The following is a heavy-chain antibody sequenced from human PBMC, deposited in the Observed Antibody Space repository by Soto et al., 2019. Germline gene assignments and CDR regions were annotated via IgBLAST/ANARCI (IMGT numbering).Heavy chain of an antibody. J-gene: IGHJ4*02. CDR1: GGSISNFY. V-gene: IGHV4-59*01. D-gene: IGHD3-10*01. CDR2: VYYTGST. CDR3: ARAQFPSMDPFEY. Sequence: SETLSLTCTVSGGSISNFYWSWIRQPPGKGLEWIGCVYYTGSTNYNPSLKSRVTISLDKSKDQFSLHLISVTAADTAIYYCARAQFPSMDPFEYWGQGTLVTVSS.